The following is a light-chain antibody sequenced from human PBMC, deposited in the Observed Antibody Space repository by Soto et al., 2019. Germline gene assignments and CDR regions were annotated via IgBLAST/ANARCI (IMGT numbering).Light chain of an antibody. Sequence: IVLTQSPGTLSLSPGERATLSCRASQSVSSSYLAWYQQKPGQAPRLLIYGASNRATGIPDRFSGSGSGTEFTLTISSLQSEDFAVYYCQQYYSWPKPFGQGTKVDIK. CDR1: QSVSSSY. CDR3: QQYYSWPKP. V-gene: IGKV3-20*01. J-gene: IGKJ1*01. CDR2: GAS.